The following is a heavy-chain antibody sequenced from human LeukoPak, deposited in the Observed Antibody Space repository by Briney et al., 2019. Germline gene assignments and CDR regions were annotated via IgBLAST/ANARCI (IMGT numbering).Heavy chain of an antibody. CDR1: GYTFTSYY. V-gene: IGHV1-46*01. D-gene: IGHD3-22*01. CDR3: ARDLSYYDSSAYFDY. J-gene: IGHJ4*02. Sequence: ASVKVSCRASGYTFTSYYMHWVRQAPGQGLEWMGIINPSGGSTSYAQKFQGRVTMTRDMSTSTVYMELSSLRSEDTAVYYCARDLSYYDSSAYFDYWGQGTLVTVSS. CDR2: INPSGGST.